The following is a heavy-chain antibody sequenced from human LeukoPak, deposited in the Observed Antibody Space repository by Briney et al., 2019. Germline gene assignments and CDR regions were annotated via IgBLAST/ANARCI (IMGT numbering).Heavy chain of an antibody. CDR3: ARGYMDV. J-gene: IGHJ6*03. CDR2: IKLDGSEK. Sequence: GGSLRLSCAASGFTFSHYWMFWVRQAPGKGLEWVANIKLDGSEKYYVDSVKGRFTISRDNANNSVYLQMNSLRAGDSAVYFCARGYMDVWGRGTTVTVSS. V-gene: IGHV3-7*01. CDR1: GFTFSHYW.